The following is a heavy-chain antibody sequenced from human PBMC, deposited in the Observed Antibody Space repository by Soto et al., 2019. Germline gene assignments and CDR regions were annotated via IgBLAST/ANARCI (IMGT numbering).Heavy chain of an antibody. CDR2: IYYSGST. Sequence: QVQLQESGPGLVKPSQTLSLTCTVSGGSISSAGYYWSWIRQHPGKGLEWIGYIYYSGSTYYNPSLRSRVTMSVDTSKNQFSLKLSSVTAADTAVYYCARSHYSSGWLFDYWGQGTLVTVSS. D-gene: IGHD6-19*01. CDR3: ARSHYSSGWLFDY. J-gene: IGHJ4*02. V-gene: IGHV4-31*03. CDR1: GGSISSAGYY.